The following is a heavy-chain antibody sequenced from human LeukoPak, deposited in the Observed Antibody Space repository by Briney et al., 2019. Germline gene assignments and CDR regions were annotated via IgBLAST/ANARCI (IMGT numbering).Heavy chain of an antibody. CDR1: GYTFTSYY. CDR3: ARAGGEQDQNYFDY. J-gene: IGHJ4*02. V-gene: IGHV1-18*01. Sequence: GASVKVSCKASGYTFTSYYISWVRQAPGQGLEWMGLISAYDGNTNYAQKLQGRVTMTTDTSTSTAYMELSSLRSDDTAVSYCARAGGEQDQNYFDYWGQGTLVTVSS. CDR2: ISAYDGNT. D-gene: IGHD1/OR15-1a*01.